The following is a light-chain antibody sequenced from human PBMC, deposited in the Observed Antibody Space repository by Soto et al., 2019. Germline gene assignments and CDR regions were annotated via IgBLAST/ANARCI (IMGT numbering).Light chain of an antibody. Sequence: DIQMTQSPSTLSASVGDRVTITCRASQSISNYLAWYQQKPGKAPKVLIYEASSLESGVPSRFSGSGSGTEFTLTICSLQPDDFATYFCLQYNTYSPWTFGQGTKVEIK. CDR3: LQYNTYSPWT. CDR1: QSISNY. V-gene: IGKV1-5*03. CDR2: EAS. J-gene: IGKJ1*01.